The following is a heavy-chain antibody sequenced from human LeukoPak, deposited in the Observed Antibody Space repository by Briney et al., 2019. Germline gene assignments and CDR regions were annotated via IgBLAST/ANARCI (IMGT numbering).Heavy chain of an antibody. V-gene: IGHV4-61*05. J-gene: IGHJ4*02. Sequence: PSETLSLTCTVSGGSIISEGYRWGWIRQPPGKGLEWIGQIHYGRTTEYNLSLKSRATISADTSKTQFSLKLSSVTAADTAVYYCARCAAAYGDYVCYFDYWGQGTLVTVSS. CDR3: ARCAAAYGDYVCYFDY. CDR2: IHYGRTT. D-gene: IGHD4-17*01. CDR1: GGSIISEGYR.